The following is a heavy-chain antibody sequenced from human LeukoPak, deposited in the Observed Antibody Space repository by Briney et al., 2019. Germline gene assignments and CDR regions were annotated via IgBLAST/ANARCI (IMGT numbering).Heavy chain of an antibody. CDR1: GGSISSGGYY. J-gene: IGHJ4*02. D-gene: IGHD7-27*01. V-gene: IGHV4-61*08. CDR3: ARAGLGIHSFDY. Sequence: SETLSLTCTVSGGSISSGGYYWSWIRQHPGKGLEWIGYIYYSGSTNYNPSLKSRVTISVDTSKNQFSLKLSSVTAADTAVYYCARAGLGIHSFDYWGQGTLVTVSS. CDR2: IYYSGST.